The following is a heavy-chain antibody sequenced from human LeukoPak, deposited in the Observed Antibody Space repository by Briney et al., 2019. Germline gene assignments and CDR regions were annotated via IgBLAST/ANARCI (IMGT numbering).Heavy chain of an antibody. D-gene: IGHD5-24*01. CDR2: INHSGST. CDR3: ARHDPNDGLDY. J-gene: IGHJ4*02. Sequence: SETLSLTCAVYGGSFSGYYWSWIRQPPGKGLEWIGEINHSGSTNYNPSLKSRVTISVDTSKNQFSLKLSSVTAADTAVYCCARHDPNDGLDYWGQGTLVTVSS. V-gene: IGHV4-34*01. CDR1: GGSFSGYY.